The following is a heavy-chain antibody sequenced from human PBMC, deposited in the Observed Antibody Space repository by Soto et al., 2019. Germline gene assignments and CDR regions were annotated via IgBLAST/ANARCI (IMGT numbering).Heavy chain of an antibody. Sequence: ASVKVSCKASGYTFTSYGISWVRQAPGQGLEWMGWISAYNGNTNYAQKLQGRVTMTTDTSTSTAYMELSSLRSEDTAIYYCTRQIYYGSVNYYYFDYWGQGTLVTVSS. J-gene: IGHJ4*02. CDR2: ISAYNGNT. CDR3: TRQIYYGSVNYYYFDY. D-gene: IGHD3-10*01. CDR1: GYTFTSYG. V-gene: IGHV1-18*01.